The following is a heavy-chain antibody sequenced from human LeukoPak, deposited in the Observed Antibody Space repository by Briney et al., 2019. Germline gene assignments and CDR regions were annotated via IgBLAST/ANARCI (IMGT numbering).Heavy chain of an antibody. CDR3: AKVAHYYGSGSYYEYYFDY. CDR2: ISSSGGTT. Sequence: GGSLRLSCAASGFTFSSYAMSWVRQAPGKGLEWVSAISSSGGTTYYSDSVKGRFTISRDNSKNTLYLQMNSLRAEDMAVYYCAKVAHYYGSGSYYEYYFDYWARESWSPSPQ. V-gene: IGHV3-23*01. CDR1: GFTFSSYA. J-gene: IGHJ4*02. D-gene: IGHD3-10*01.